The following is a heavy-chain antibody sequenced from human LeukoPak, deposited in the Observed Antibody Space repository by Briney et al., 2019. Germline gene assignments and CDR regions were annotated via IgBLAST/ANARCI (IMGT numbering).Heavy chain of an antibody. Sequence: PGGSLRLSCAASGFTVSSNYMSWVRQAPGKGLEWVSVIYSGGSTYYADSVKGRFTISRDNSKNTLYLRMNSLRAEDTAVYYCARDPEVDTAMVTLGDWGQGTLVTVSS. CDR1: GFTVSSNY. CDR2: IYSGGST. J-gene: IGHJ4*02. V-gene: IGHV3-53*01. D-gene: IGHD5-18*01. CDR3: ARDPEVDTAMVTLGD.